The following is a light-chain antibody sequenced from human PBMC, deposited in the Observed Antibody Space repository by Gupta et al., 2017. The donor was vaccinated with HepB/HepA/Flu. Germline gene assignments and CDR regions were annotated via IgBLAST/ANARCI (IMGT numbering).Light chain of an antibody. CDR3: NSRDSSGNHVV. CDR2: GKN. CDR1: SLRSYY. J-gene: IGLJ2*01. V-gene: IGLV3-19*01. Sequence: SSELTQDPAVSVALGQTVRITCQGDSLRSYYASWYQQKPGQAPVLVIYGKNNRPSGIPDRFSGSNSGNTASLTITGALAEDEADYYCNSRDSSGNHVVFGGGTKLTVL.